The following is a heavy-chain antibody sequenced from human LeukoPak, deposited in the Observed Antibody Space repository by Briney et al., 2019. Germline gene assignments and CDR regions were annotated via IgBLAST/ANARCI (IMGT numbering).Heavy chain of an antibody. Sequence: AASVKVSCMTSVYTFTRYYTHTVRHTPEPGLERMGIINPSGGRPSNAQKFQGSVTLTRDISPSTDYMGMSSVRSENTAVYYCARGPSITMVRGGQWYYYMDVWGKGTTVTISS. CDR3: ARGPSITMVRGGQWYYYMDV. J-gene: IGHJ6*03. CDR2: INPSGGRP. D-gene: IGHD3-10*01. V-gene: IGHV1-46*01. CDR1: VYTFTRYY.